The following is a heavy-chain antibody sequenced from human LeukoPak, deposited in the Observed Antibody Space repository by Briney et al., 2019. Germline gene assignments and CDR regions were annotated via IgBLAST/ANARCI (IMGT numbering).Heavy chain of an antibody. CDR2: ISGRGGST. J-gene: IGHJ4*02. CDR3: AKDATVTTYYFDF. D-gene: IGHD4-17*01. V-gene: IGHV3-23*01. CDR1: GFTFTNYD. Sequence: GGSLRLSCAASGFTFTNYDMNWVRQAPGKGLEWVSTISGRGGSTYYADSVKGRFTISRDNSKNTLYLQMNSLRADDTAVYYFAKDATVTTYYFDFWGQGTLVTVSS.